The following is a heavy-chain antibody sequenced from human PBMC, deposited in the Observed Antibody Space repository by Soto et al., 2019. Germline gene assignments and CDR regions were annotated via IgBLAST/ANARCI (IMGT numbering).Heavy chain of an antibody. V-gene: IGHV3-23*01. J-gene: IGHJ6*02. Sequence: EVQLLESGGGLVQPGGSLRLSCAASGFTFSSYAMNWVRQAPGKGLEWVSTISGSGVNTYYADSVKGRLSISRDNSKNTLYLQMNSLRADDTAVYYCAKDQWGARPGNYYNGMDVWGQGTTVSVSS. D-gene: IGHD1-26*01. CDR3: AKDQWGARPGNYYNGMDV. CDR1: GFTFSSYA. CDR2: ISGSGVNT.